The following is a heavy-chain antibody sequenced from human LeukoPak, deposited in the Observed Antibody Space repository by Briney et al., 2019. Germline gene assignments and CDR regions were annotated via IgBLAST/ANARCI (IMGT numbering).Heavy chain of an antibody. V-gene: IGHV5-51*01. CDR2: IYPGDSDT. CDR1: GYSFTSYW. J-gene: IGHJ4*02. D-gene: IGHD1-1*01. Sequence: GESLRISCRGSGYSFTSYWIGWVRQMPGKGLEWMGIIYPGDSDTRYSPSFQGQVTISADKSISTAYLQWSSLKASDTAMYYCARPFFGWNDAFVYWGQGTLVTVSS. CDR3: ARPFFGWNDAFVY.